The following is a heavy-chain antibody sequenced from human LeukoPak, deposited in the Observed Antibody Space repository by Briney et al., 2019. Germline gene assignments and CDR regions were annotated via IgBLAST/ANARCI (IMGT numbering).Heavy chain of an antibody. J-gene: IGHJ5*02. D-gene: IGHD2-15*01. V-gene: IGHV4-4*07. CDR1: GGSISSYY. Sequence: SETLSLXCTVSGGSISSYYWSWIRQPAGKELEWIGRIYTSGSTNYNPSLKSRVTMSVDTSKNQFSLKLSSVTAADTAVYYCARGRYCSGGSCYGFDPWGQGTLVTVSS. CDR3: ARGRYCSGGSCYGFDP. CDR2: IYTSGST.